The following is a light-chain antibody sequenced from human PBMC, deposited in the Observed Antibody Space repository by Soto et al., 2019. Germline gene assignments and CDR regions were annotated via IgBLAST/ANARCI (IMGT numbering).Light chain of an antibody. J-gene: IGLJ1*01. CDR1: SSDVGGYNY. V-gene: IGLV2-14*03. Sequence: QSVLTQPASVSGSPGQSITISCTGTSSDVGGYNYVSWYQQHPGKAPKLMIYDVGTRPPGVSNRFSGSKSGNTASLTISRLQAEDEADYYCGSFTSEAYVFGTGTKVTVL. CDR2: DVG. CDR3: GSFTSEAYV.